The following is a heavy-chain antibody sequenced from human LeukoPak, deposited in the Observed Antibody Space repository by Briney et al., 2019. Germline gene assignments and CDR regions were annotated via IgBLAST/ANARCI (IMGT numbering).Heavy chain of an antibody. Sequence: ASVKVSCKVSGYTLTELSMNWVRQAPGKGLEWMGGFDPEDGETIYAQKLQGRVTMTTDTSTSTAYMELRSLRSDDTAVYYCARDPFEDPDYGDYENYFDYWGQGTLVTVSS. CDR2: FDPEDGET. V-gene: IGHV1-24*01. CDR1: GYTLTELS. D-gene: IGHD4-17*01. CDR3: ARDPFEDPDYGDYENYFDY. J-gene: IGHJ4*02.